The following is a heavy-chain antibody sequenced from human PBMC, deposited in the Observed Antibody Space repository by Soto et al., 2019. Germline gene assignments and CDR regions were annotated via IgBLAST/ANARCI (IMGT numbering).Heavy chain of an antibody. Sequence: SETLSLTCTVSGGSISSYYWSWIRQPPGKGLEWIGYIYYSGSTNYNPSLKSRVTISVDTSKNQFSLKLSSVTAADTAVYYCARHLPRGSSQHLLDPSGQGTLVTVSS. D-gene: IGHD1-26*01. CDR3: ARHLPRGSSQHLLDP. V-gene: IGHV4-59*08. CDR2: IYYSGST. J-gene: IGHJ5*02. CDR1: GGSISSYY.